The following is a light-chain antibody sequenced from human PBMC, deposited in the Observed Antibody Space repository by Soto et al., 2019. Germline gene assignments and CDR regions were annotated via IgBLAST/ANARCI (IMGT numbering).Light chain of an antibody. J-gene: IGLJ3*02. Sequence: QAVVTQSPSASASLGASVKLTCTLSSGYSTYAIAWHQQQSEKGPRFLMKINYDGTHSKGDGFFDRFSGSSSGAERHRTISSLQSEDEADYYCQSLGTGIQVFGGGTKLTVL. CDR2: INYDGTH. CDR3: QSLGTGIQV. CDR1: SGYSTYA. V-gene: IGLV4-69*01.